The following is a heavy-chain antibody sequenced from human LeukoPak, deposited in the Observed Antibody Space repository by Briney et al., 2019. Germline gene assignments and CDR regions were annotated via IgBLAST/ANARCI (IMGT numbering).Heavy chain of an antibody. Sequence: ASVKVSCKASGYTFTSYYMHWVRQAPGQGLEWMGIINPSGGSTSYAQKLQGRVTMTTDTSTSTAYMELRSLRSDDTAVYYCARAIIVVVPAAMRPDYYYYGMDVWGQGTTVTVSS. J-gene: IGHJ6*02. CDR3: ARAIIVVVPAAMRPDYYYYGMDV. CDR2: INPSGGST. D-gene: IGHD2-2*01. CDR1: GYTFTSYY. V-gene: IGHV1-46*01.